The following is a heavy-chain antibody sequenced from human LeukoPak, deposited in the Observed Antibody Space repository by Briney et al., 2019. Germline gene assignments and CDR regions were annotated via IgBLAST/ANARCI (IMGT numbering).Heavy chain of an antibody. J-gene: IGHJ4*02. CDR3: ARSRGYSYGTTFLDY. V-gene: IGHV4-59*08. CDR2: IYYSGSI. D-gene: IGHD5-18*01. CDR1: GGSISTYY. Sequence: PSETLSLTCTVSGGSISTYYWSWIRQPPGKGLEWIGYIYYSGSINYNPSLKSRVTISVDTSKNQFSLKLSSVTAADTAAYYCARSRGYSYGTTFLDYWGQGTLVTVSS.